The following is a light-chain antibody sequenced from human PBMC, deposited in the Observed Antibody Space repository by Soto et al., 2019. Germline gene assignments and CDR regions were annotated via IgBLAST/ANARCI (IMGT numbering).Light chain of an antibody. CDR3: QQYNSYPWT. CDR1: QTISSW. Sequence: DIQMTQSPSALSASVGARVPITCRASQTISSWLAWYQQKPGEAPRLLIYQASSLETEVPSRFSGSGSGTEFTLTISSLQPDDFATYYCQQYNSYPWTFGQGTKVDIK. J-gene: IGKJ1*01. V-gene: IGKV1-5*03. CDR2: QAS.